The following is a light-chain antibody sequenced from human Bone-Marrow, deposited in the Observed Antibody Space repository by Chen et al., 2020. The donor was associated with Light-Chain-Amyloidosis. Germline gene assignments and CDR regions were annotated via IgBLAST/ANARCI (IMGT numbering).Light chain of an antibody. J-gene: IGKJ4*01. Sequence: EIVLTQSPGTLSLSSGEGANLSCRASQTISSNYLTWYQQKFGQAPRLLIYGSSSRATGIPDRFTGSGSGTDFTITINRLEPEDFAMYYCQQYGTSPLTFGGGTKVEIK. CDR3: QQYGTSPLT. CDR2: GSS. V-gene: IGKV3-20*01. CDR1: QTISSNY.